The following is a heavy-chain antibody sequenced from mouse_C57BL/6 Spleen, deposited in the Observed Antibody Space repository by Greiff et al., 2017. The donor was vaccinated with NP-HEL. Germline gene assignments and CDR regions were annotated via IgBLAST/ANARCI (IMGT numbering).Heavy chain of an antibody. V-gene: IGHV1-26*01. CDR1: GYTFTDYY. CDR3: ARSSHPSGFAY. J-gene: IGHJ3*01. Sequence: EVQLQQSGPELVKPGASVKISCKASGYTFTDYYMNWVKQSHGKSLEWIGDINPNNGGTSYNQKFKGKATLTVDKSSSTAYMELRSLTSEDSAVYYCARSSHPSGFAYWGQGTLVTVSA. CDR2: INPNNGGT.